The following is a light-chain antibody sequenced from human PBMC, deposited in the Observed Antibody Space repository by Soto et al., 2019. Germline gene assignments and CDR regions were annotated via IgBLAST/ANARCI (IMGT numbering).Light chain of an antibody. CDR3: QQYNIWPQT. CDR2: VAS. J-gene: IGKJ1*01. CDR1: QGIRND. Sequence: DIQMTQSPSSLSAPVGDGVTITCRASQGIRNDLSWYQQKPGEAPKRLVYVASSLDGGVPARFSGSGSGTEFTLTISSLQSEDFAVYFCQQYNIWPQTFGQGTKVDIK. V-gene: IGKV1-17*01.